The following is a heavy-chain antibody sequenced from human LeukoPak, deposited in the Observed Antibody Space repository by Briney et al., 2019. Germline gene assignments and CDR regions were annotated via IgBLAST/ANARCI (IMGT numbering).Heavy chain of an antibody. D-gene: IGHD3-10*01. J-gene: IGHJ4*02. Sequence: PGGSLRLSCAASGFTVSSNYMSWVRQAPGKGLEWVSVIYSGGSTYYADSVKGRFTISRDNSKNTLYLQMNSLRAEDTAVYYCARMYYYDSGGTDYWGQGTLVTVSP. CDR2: IYSGGST. V-gene: IGHV3-66*01. CDR3: ARMYYYDSGGTDY. CDR1: GFTVSSNY.